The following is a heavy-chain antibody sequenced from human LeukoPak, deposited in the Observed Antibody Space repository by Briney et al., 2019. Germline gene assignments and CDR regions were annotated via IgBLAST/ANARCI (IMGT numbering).Heavy chain of an antibody. CDR2: ISGSGGST. Sequence: PGGSLRLSCAASGFTFSSYAMSWVRQAPGKGLEWVSAISGSGGSTYYADSVKGRFTISRDNSKNTLYLQMNSLRAEDTAVYYCAKAPKYCSSASCHLDYWGQGTLVTVPS. CDR1: GFTFSSYA. CDR3: AKAPKYCSSASCHLDY. V-gene: IGHV3-23*01. D-gene: IGHD2-2*01. J-gene: IGHJ4*02.